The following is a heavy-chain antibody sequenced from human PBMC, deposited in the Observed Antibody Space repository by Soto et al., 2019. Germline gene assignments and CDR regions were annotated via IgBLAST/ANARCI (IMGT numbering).Heavy chain of an antibody. D-gene: IGHD6-6*01. V-gene: IGHV5-51*01. CDR1: GYSFTTYW. J-gene: IGHJ4*02. CDR2: INPRDSDT. Sequence: GESLKISCKGSGYSFTTYWIGWVRQMPGKGLEWMGIINPRDSDTRYSPSFQGQVTISADRSINTAYLQWSSLKASDTAMYYCARPGSSSSDYWGQGTLVTVSS. CDR3: ARPGSSSSDY.